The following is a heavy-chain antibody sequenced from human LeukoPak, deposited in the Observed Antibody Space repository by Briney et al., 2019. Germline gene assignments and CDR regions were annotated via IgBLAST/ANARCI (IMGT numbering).Heavy chain of an antibody. Sequence: SETLSLTCAVYGGPFSGYYWSWIRQPPGKGLEWIGYIYYSGSTNYNPSLKSRVTISVDTSKNQFSLKLSSVTAADTAVYYCARGYSITIFGVVHYYYMDVWGKGTTVTVSS. CDR1: GGPFSGYY. V-gene: IGHV4-59*01. J-gene: IGHJ6*03. D-gene: IGHD3-3*01. CDR3: ARGYSITIFGVVHYYYMDV. CDR2: IYYSGST.